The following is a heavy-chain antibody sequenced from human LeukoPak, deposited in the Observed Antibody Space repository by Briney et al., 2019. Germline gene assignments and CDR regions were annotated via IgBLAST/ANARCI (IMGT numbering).Heavy chain of an antibody. CDR3: ARDPRGGTLDY. CDR2: IHSDGRTT. D-gene: IGHD3-10*01. CDR1: GFTFSSYW. Sequence: PGGSLRVSRAASGFTFSSYWMHWVRQAPGKGLVWVSRIHSDGRTTDYADSVKGRFTISRDNAKNTVNLQMNSLRAEDTAVYYCARDPRGGTLDYWGQGALVTVSS. V-gene: IGHV3-74*01. J-gene: IGHJ4*02.